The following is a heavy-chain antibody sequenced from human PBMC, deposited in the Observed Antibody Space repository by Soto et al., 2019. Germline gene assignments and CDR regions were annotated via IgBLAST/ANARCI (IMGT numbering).Heavy chain of an antibody. CDR1: GGTLNSNT. CDR2: ITPILGVT. D-gene: IGHD5-12*01. CDR3: ARWNEVAIIKETPYYYYGMDV. Sequence: QVQLVQSGAEVKKPGSSVKVSCEASGGTLNSNTITWVRQAPGQRLEWVGKITPILGVTTYAQRFQGRVTIAADNSTSTVYMDLSGLRSEDSAVYYCARWNEVAIIKETPYYYYGMDVWGQGTTVTVSS. V-gene: IGHV1-69*02. J-gene: IGHJ6*02.